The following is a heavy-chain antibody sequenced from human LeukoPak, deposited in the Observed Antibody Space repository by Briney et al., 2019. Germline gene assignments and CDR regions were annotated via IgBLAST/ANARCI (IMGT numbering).Heavy chain of an antibody. CDR1: GFTFSSYS. J-gene: IGHJ4*02. V-gene: IGHV3-30*02. D-gene: IGHD3-22*01. CDR2: MRYDGSNK. Sequence: GGSLRLSCAASGFTFSSYSMHWVRQAPGKGLEWVAFMRYDGSNKYCADSVKGRFTISRDNSKNTLYLQMNSLRAEDTAVYYCAKDLDDSSGYYWGPFDYWGQGTLVTVSS. CDR3: AKDLDDSSGYYWGPFDY.